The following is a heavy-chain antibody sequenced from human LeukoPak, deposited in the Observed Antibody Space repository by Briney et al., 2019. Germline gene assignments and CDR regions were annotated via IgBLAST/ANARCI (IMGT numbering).Heavy chain of an antibody. CDR3: ARIFLGASDAFDI. V-gene: IGHV3-23*01. J-gene: IGHJ3*02. D-gene: IGHD2-15*01. CDR1: GFTFSSYA. CDR2: ISGSGGST. Sequence: GGSLRLSCAASGFTFSSYAMSWVRQAPGKGLEWVSAISGSGGSTYYADSVKGRFTISRDNSKNTLYLQMNSLRAEDTAVYYCARIFLGASDAFDIWGQGTMVTVSS.